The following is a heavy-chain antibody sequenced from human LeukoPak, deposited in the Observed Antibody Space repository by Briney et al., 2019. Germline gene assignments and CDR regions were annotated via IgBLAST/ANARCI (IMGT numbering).Heavy chain of an antibody. CDR3: ARSEYSFDY. CDR2: INSDGSSS. CDR1: GFXFSRYW. Sequence: GGSLRLSCAASGFXFSRYWIHWVRQAPGKGLVWVSRINSDGSSSTYADSVKGRFTISRDNAKNTLYLQMNSLRVEDTAVYYCARSEYSFDYWGQGTLVTVSS. V-gene: IGHV3-74*01. J-gene: IGHJ4*02.